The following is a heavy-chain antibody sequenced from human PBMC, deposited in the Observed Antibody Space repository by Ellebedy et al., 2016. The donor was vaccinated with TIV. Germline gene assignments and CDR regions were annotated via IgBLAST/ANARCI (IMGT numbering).Heavy chain of an antibody. V-gene: IGHV4-59*12. Sequence: MPSETLSLTCTVSGGSISSYYWSWIRQPPGKGLEWIGYIYYSGSTNYNPSLKSRVTISVDTSKNQFSLKLSSVTAADTAVYYCSRGCPYYYGSGSYYRCWFDPWGQGTLVTVSS. CDR3: SRGCPYYYGSGSYYRCWFDP. CDR1: GGSISSYY. J-gene: IGHJ5*02. CDR2: IYYSGST. D-gene: IGHD3-10*01.